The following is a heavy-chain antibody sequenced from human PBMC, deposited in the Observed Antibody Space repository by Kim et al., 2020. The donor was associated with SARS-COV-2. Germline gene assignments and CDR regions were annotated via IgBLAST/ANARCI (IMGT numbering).Heavy chain of an antibody. CDR2: INTNTGNP. J-gene: IGHJ6*02. D-gene: IGHD4-17*01. CDR3: ARPNDYVFYYYYYGMDV. CDR1: GYTFTSYA. Sequence: ASVKVSCKASGYTFTSYAMNWVRQAPGQGLEWMGWINTNTGNPTYAQGFTGRFVFSLDTSVSTAYLQISSLKAEDTAVYYCARPNDYVFYYYYYGMDVWGQGTTVTVSS. V-gene: IGHV7-4-1*02.